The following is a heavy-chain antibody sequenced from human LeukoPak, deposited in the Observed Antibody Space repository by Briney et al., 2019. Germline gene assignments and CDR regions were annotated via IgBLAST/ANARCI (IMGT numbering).Heavy chain of an antibody. CDR2: IYPGDSNT. V-gene: IGHV5-51*01. CDR3: ARQTGWQGNHFDC. Sequence: PGESLKIPCESSVYRFYTYWSGWARHMPGKGLEWRGTIYPGDSNTKYSPSFQGQVTISADKSISTAYLQWSSLRASDTAMYYCARQTGWQGNHFDCWGQGTLVTVSS. D-gene: IGHD6-19*01. J-gene: IGHJ4*02. CDR1: VYRFYTYW.